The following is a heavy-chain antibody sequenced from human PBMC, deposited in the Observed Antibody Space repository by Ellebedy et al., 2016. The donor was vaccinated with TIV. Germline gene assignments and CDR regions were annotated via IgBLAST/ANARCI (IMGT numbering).Heavy chain of an antibody. D-gene: IGHD6-19*01. Sequence: PGGSLRLSCAASGFTVSSNYMSWVRQAPGKGLEWVSVIYSGGSTYYADSVKGRFTISRDNSKNTLYLQMNSLRAEDTAVYYCARDSVGGSGWQYYFDYWGQGTLVTVSS. CDR3: ARDSVGGSGWQYYFDY. J-gene: IGHJ4*02. CDR2: IYSGGST. V-gene: IGHV3-53*01. CDR1: GFTVSSNY.